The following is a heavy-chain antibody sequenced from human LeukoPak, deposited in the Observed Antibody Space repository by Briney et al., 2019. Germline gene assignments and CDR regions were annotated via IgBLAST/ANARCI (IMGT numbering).Heavy chain of an antibody. D-gene: IGHD3-22*01. V-gene: IGHV4-39*01. J-gene: IGHJ4*02. CDR3: ASTNYYDSSGLLDY. CDR1: GGSISSSSYY. CDR2: IYYSGST. Sequence: SETLSLTCTVSGGSISSSSYYWGWIRQPPGKGLEWIGSIYYSGSTYYNPSLKSRVTISVDTSKNQFSLKLSSVTAADTAVYYCASTNYYDSSGLLDYWGQGTLVTVSS.